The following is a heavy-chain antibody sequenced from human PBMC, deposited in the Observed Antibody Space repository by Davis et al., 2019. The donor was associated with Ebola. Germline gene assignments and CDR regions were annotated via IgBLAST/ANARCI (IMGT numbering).Heavy chain of an antibody. J-gene: IGHJ6*02. V-gene: IGHV4-34*01. CDR1: GGSFSGHY. Sequence: MPSETLSLTCAVYGGSFSGHYWTWIRQPPGKGLEWIGEINHSGSTNYSPSFQGHVTISADKSISTAYLQWSSLKASDTAMYYCARAAAGKGYGMDVWGQGTTVTVSS. CDR2: INHSGST. D-gene: IGHD6-13*01. CDR3: ARAAAGKGYGMDV.